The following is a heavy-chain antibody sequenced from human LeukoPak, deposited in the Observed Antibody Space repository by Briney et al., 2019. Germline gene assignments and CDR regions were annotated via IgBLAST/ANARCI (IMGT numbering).Heavy chain of an antibody. V-gene: IGHV3-30*02. Sequence: PGGSLRLSCAASGFTFSNYGMHWVRQAPGRGLEWVAFIRYDGSQKNHVDSVKGRFTISKDNSKNTLYLQMNSLRAEDTAVYYCALFLGSGRYNFPFDYWGQGTLVIVSS. CDR3: ALFLGSGRYNFPFDY. CDR2: IRYDGSQK. CDR1: GFTFSNYG. J-gene: IGHJ4*02. D-gene: IGHD3-10*01.